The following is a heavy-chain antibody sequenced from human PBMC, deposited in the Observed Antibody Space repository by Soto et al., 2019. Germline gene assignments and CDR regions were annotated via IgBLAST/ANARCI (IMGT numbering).Heavy chain of an antibody. CDR3: ARVGGDDFGDSGGFDY. J-gene: IGHJ4*02. CDR1: GGSIRDYF. Sequence: QVQLQESGPGLVKPSETLSLTCTVSGGSIRDYFWTWIRKPPGKGLEWIGYIYYSGRTNYTPSLKSRVSISVDTSKNHFSLQLRSVTAADTAVYYCARVGGDDFGDSGGFDYWGQGTLVTVSS. CDR2: IYYSGRT. D-gene: IGHD4-17*01. V-gene: IGHV4-59*01.